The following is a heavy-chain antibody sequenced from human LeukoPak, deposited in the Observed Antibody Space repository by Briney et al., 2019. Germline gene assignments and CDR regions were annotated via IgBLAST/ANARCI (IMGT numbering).Heavy chain of an antibody. V-gene: IGHV3-33*01. CDR2: IWYDGSNK. CDR3: ARVSNYYDSSGYYRN. Sequence: GGSLRLSCAASGFTFSSYGMHWVRQAPGKGLEWVAVIWYDGSNKYYADSVKGRLTISRDNSKNTLYLQMSSLRAEDTAVYYCARVSNYYDSSGYYRNWGQGTLVTVSS. CDR1: GFTFSSYG. J-gene: IGHJ4*02. D-gene: IGHD3-22*01.